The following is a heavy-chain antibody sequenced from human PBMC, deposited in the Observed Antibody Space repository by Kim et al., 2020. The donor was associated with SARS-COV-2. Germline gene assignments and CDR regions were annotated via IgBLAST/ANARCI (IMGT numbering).Heavy chain of an antibody. V-gene: IGHV3-30*03. D-gene: IGHD3-16*02. J-gene: IGHJ6*02. CDR3: ARDDYNPESGWRLGELSFSSVYYYYTMDA. CDR2: ISYDRSNK. Sequence: GGSLRLSCAASGFTFSSYGMHWVRQAPGKGLEWVAIISYDRSNKYYADSVKGRFTISRDNSKNTLYLQMNSMRAEDTAVYYCARDDYNPESGWRLGELSFSSVYYYYTMDAWGQGATVTVSS. CDR1: GFTFSSYG.